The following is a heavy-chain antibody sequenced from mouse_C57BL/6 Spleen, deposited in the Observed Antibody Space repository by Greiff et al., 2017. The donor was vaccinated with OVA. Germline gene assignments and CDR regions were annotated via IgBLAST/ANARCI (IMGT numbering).Heavy chain of an antibody. CDR3: ARSGPITTVVAHFDY. CDR2: IYPGSGST. D-gene: IGHD1-1*01. V-gene: IGHV1-55*01. J-gene: IGHJ2*01. Sequence: VQLQQPGAELVKPGASVKMSCKASGYTFTSYWITWVKQRPGQGLEWIGDIYPGSGSTNYNEKFKSKATLTVDTSSSTAYMQLSSLTSEDSAVYYCARSGPITTVVAHFDYWGQGTTLTVSS. CDR1: GYTFTSYW.